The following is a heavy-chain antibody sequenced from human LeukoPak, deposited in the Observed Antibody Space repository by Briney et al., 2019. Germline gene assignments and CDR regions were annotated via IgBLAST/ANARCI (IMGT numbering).Heavy chain of an antibody. CDR2: IWYDGSNN. D-gene: IGHD5-12*01. J-gene: IGHJ6*04. Sequence: GGSLRLSCAASGFTFSSDGMHWVRQAPGKGLEWVAVIWYDGSNNYYADSVKSRFTISRDNSKNTLYLQMNSLRAEDTAVYYCARDTIVATIPYYYYGMDVWGKGTTVTVSS. CDR1: GFTFSSDG. CDR3: ARDTIVATIPYYYYGMDV. V-gene: IGHV3-33*01.